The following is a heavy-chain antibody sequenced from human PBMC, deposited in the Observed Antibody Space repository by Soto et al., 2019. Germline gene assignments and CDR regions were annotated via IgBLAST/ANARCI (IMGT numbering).Heavy chain of an antibody. Sequence: KPSETLSLTCAVYGGSFSGYYWSWIRQPPGKGLEWIGEINHSGSTNYNPSLKSRVTISVDTSKNQFSLKLSSVTAADTAVYYCARGSVLWFGELSMFDYWGQGTLVTVSS. J-gene: IGHJ4*02. D-gene: IGHD3-10*01. V-gene: IGHV4-34*01. CDR1: GGSFSGYY. CDR3: ARGSVLWFGELSMFDY. CDR2: INHSGST.